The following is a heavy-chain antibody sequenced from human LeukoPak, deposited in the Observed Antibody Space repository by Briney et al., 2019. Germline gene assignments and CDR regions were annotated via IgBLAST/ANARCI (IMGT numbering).Heavy chain of an antibody. D-gene: IGHD2-15*01. CDR2: IIPIFGTA. Sequence: ASVKISCKTSGYDFTSHGIFWVRQAPGQGLEWMGGIIPIFGTANYAQKFQGRVTMTRDTSISTAYMELSRLRSDDTAVYYCASSYCSGGSCYDYWGQGTLVTVSS. J-gene: IGHJ4*02. CDR3: ASSYCSGGSCYDY. CDR1: GYDFTSHG. V-gene: IGHV1-2*02.